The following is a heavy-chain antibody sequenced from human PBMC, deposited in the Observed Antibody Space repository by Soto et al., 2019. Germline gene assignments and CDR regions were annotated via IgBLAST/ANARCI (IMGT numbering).Heavy chain of an antibody. CDR2: INHSGST. J-gene: IGHJ6*03. CDR1: GGSFSGYY. CDR3: ARGTIFGVDKDYYYMDV. Sequence: SETLSLTCAVYGGSFSGYYWSWIRQPPGKGLEWIGEINHSGSTNYNPSLKSRVTISVDTSKNQFSLKLSSVTAADTAVYYCARGTIFGVDKDYYYMDVWGKGTTVTVSS. V-gene: IGHV4-34*01. D-gene: IGHD3-3*01.